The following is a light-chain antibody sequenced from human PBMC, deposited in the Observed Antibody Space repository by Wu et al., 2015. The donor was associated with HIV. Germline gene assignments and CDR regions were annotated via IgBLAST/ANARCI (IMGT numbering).Light chain of an antibody. CDR1: QNIDFY. CDR2: GAS. Sequence: DIQMTQSPSSLSASVGDRVTIACRASQNIDFYLNWYQQKPGRAPKLLIYGASDLQSGVPSRLRGSGSGTNFSLTISSLQPEDFATYYCQQSYSIPIYSFGQGTKLEIQ. J-gene: IGKJ2*03. V-gene: IGKV1-39*01. CDR3: QQSYSIPIYS.